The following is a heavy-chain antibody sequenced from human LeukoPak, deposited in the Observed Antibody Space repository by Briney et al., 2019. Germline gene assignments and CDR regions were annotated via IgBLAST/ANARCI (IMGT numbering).Heavy chain of an antibody. V-gene: IGHV3-53*01. CDR1: GFTVSNNY. D-gene: IGHD3-10*01. CDR3: ARQGSGSYYSRFYYYMDV. J-gene: IGHJ6*03. CDR2: IYTVGSA. Sequence: GGSLRLSCAASGFTVSNNYMSWVCQAPGKGLEWVSVIYTVGSAYYADSVKGRFTISRDNSKNTLYLQMNSLRAEDTAVYYCARQGSGSYYSRFYYYMDVWGKGTTVTISS.